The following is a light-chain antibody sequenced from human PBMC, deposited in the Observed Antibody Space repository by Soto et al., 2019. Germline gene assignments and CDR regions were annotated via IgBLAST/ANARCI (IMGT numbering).Light chain of an antibody. CDR2: GAS. J-gene: IGKJ1*01. CDR3: QQYASSPWT. V-gene: IGKV3-20*01. CDR1: QSVSSSY. Sequence: EIVMTQSPATLSVSPGERATLSCRASQSVSSSYLAWYQQKPGQAPRLLIYGASSRATGIPDRFSGSGSGTDFTLTISRLEPEDFAVYYCQQYASSPWTFGQGTKVDIK.